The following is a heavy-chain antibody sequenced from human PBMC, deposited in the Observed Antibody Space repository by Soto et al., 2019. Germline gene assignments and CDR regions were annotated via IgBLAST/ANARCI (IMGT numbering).Heavy chain of an antibody. V-gene: IGHV4-34*01. D-gene: IGHD6-19*01. CDR3: ARGLITGSHYSGGWYYFDS. CDR2: INHSGSA. J-gene: IGHJ4*02. CDR1: GESFSAYI. Sequence: PSETMSLTCAVDGESFSAYILTWISKHPGKGLQWIGQINHSGSASYNPSLKSRVTISVHTSNSQFSLELSSVTAADTAVYYCARGLITGSHYSGGWYYFDSWGQGTQVTVSS.